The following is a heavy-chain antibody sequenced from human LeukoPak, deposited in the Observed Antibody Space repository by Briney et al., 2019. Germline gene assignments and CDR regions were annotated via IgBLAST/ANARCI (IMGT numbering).Heavy chain of an antibody. CDR1: GFTFSNYA. V-gene: IGHV3-23*01. Sequence: PGGSLRLSCAASGFTFSNYAMSWVRQAPGKGLEWVSAISSSGGTTHYADSVKGRFTISRDNSKNTLSLQMNSLRAEDTAVYYCAKDGYYESSGYSYFDYWGQGTLVTVSS. D-gene: IGHD3-22*01. J-gene: IGHJ4*02. CDR2: ISSSGGTT. CDR3: AKDGYYESSGYSYFDY.